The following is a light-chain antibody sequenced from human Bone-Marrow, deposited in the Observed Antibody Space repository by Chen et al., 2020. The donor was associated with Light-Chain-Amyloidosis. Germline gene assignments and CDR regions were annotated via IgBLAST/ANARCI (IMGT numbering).Light chain of an antibody. V-gene: IGKV3-11*01. CDR1: QSVGAY. CDR3: QQGATWPWT. CDR2: DTS. Sequence: VLTQSPATLSLSPGEGATLSCRTSQSVGAYLAWYQQRPGQAPRLLIYDTSHRATGIPARFSGSGSETDFTLTISSLESEDFAVYYCQQGATWPWTFGHGTKVEIK. J-gene: IGKJ1*01.